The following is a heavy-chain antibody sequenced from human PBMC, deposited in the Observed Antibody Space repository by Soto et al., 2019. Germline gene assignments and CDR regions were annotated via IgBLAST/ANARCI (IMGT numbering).Heavy chain of an antibody. D-gene: IGHD4-17*01. CDR2: MNPNSGNT. Sequence: QVQLVQSGAEVKKPGASVKVSCKASGYTFTSYDINWVRQATGQGLEWMGWMNPNSGNTGYAQKFQGRVTMTRNTSISTAYMALSSLRSEDTAVYYCARGEVNGDYSPDYYYYGMDVWGQWTTVTVSS. CDR3: ARGEVNGDYSPDYYYYGMDV. V-gene: IGHV1-8*01. CDR1: GYTFTSYD. J-gene: IGHJ6*02.